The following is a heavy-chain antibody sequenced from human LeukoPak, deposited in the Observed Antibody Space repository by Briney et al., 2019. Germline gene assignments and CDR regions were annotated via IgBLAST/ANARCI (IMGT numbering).Heavy chain of an antibody. CDR1: VYTFTRYV. V-gene: IGHV1-18*01. J-gene: IGHJ3*02. Sequence: AAVKVSCKASVYTFTRYVLSWVRPAPEQGREWMGWLSAYNGNTNYTQKPQSRVTMTTDTSTSTAYMELRSLRSDATAVYYCARDPPPPHFRIAVAGGAAFDIWGQGTMVTVSS. CDR3: ARDPPPPHFRIAVAGGAAFDI. D-gene: IGHD6-19*01. CDR2: LSAYNGNT.